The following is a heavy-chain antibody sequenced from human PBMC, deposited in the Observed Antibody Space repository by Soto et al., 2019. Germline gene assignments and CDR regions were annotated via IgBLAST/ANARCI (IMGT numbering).Heavy chain of an antibody. CDR1: GDSVSSNSAA. CDR2: TYYRSKWYN. CDR3: ARDPRVDGSSSLGSLGYCFDT. V-gene: IGHV6-1*01. Sequence: PSQTLSLTCAISGDSVSSNSAAWNWIRQSPSRGLEWLGRTYYRSKWYNDYAVSVKSRITINPDTSKNQFSLQLNSVTPEDTAVYYCARDPRVDGSSSLGSLGYCFDTWRQRTLVTVSS. J-gene: IGHJ5*02. D-gene: IGHD6-6*01.